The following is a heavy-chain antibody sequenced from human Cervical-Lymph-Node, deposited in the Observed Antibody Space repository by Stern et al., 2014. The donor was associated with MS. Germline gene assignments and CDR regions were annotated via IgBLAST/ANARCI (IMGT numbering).Heavy chain of an antibody. V-gene: IGHV3-33*01. Sequence: VHLPPSGAAPAHPRRPPTLPCAAPRFPPSSHGIPRPRQAPAKRLEWAAVRWYDGSNKYYADSVKGRFTISRDNSKNTLYLQMNSLRAEDTAVYYCAREGAMIDAFDIWGQGTMVTVSS. D-gene: IGHD3-22*01. CDR2: RWYDGSNK. CDR3: AREGAMIDAFDI. J-gene: IGHJ3*02. CDR1: RFPPSSHG.